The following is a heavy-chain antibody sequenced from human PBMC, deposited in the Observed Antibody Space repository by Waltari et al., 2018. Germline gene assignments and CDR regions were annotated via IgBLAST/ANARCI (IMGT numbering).Heavy chain of an antibody. J-gene: IGHJ6*02. V-gene: IGHV3-48*01. D-gene: IGHD3-16*01. Sequence: EVQLVESGGGLVQPGGSLRLSCAASGFTFSSYSMNWVRQAPGKGLDWVSYISSSSSTIYYADSVKGRFTISRDNAKNSLYLQMNSLRAEDTAVYYCARDRAHWLIPYGMDVWGQGTTVTVSS. CDR2: ISSSSSTI. CDR3: ARDRAHWLIPYGMDV. CDR1: GFTFSSYS.